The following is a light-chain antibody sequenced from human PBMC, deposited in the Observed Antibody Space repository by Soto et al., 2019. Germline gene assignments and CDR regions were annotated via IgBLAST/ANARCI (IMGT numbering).Light chain of an antibody. CDR3: QQANSFPLT. CDR1: QDIRSW. J-gene: IGKJ4*01. V-gene: IGKV1-12*01. CDR2: AAT. Sequence: DIQMTQSPSYVSASVGDRVSITCRASQDIRSWLAWYQQRPGKAPKLLIYAATILQSGVPSRFSGSGSGTTFTLTINNLQPEDFASYSCQQANSFPLTFGGGTKVDIK.